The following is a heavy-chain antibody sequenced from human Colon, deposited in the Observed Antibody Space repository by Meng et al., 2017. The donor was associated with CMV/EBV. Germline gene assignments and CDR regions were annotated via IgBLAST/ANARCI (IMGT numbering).Heavy chain of an antibody. J-gene: IGHJ5*02. CDR2: INPNRGGT. CDR1: GYTFTGYY. Sequence: QGDLGEAGGEVKKPGPSGKVSCKASGYTFTGYYMHWVRQAPGQGLEWMGWINPNRGGTNYEQKFQGRVTMTRDTSISTAYMELSRLRSDDTAVYYCARAPYNWNDEGWFDPWGQGTLVTVSS. D-gene: IGHD1-20*01. CDR3: ARAPYNWNDEGWFDP. V-gene: IGHV1-2*02.